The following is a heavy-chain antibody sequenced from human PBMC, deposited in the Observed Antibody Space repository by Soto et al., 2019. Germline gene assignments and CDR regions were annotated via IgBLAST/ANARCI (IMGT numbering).Heavy chain of an antibody. CDR3: ARGFAIALAGTLGY. V-gene: IGHV1-3*01. D-gene: IGHD6-19*01. CDR1: GYTFTSYA. CDR2: INAGNGNT. Sequence: QVQLVQSGAEVKKPGASVKVSCKASGYTFTSYAMHWVRQAPGQRLEWMGWINAGNGNTKYSQKFQGRVTITRDTSASTAYMELSSLRSEDTAVYCCARGFAIALAGTLGYWGQGPLVTVSS. J-gene: IGHJ4*02.